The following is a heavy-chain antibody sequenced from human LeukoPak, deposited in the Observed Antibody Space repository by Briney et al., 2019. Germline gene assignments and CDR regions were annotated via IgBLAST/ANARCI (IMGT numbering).Heavy chain of an antibody. Sequence: GGSLRLSCAASGFTFSTYGMNWVRQAPGKGLEWVSYISSSTTINYADSVKGRFTISRDNAKNSLYLQMNSLRAEDTAVYYCARDPLHDYWGQGTLVTVSS. CDR3: ARDPLHDY. V-gene: IGHV3-48*01. CDR1: GFTFSTYG. J-gene: IGHJ4*02. CDR2: ISSSTTI.